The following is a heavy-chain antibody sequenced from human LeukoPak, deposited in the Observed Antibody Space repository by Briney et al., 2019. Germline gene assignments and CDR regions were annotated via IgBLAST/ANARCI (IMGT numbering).Heavy chain of an antibody. CDR2: IYSSAST. CDR1: GGSISSYY. D-gene: IGHD6-13*01. J-gene: IGHJ4*02. Sequence: SETLSLTCSVSGGSISSYYWSWIRQPAGKGLEWIGRIYSSASTNYNPSLQSRVTMSLDTSKDQSSLKLSSVTAADTAVYFCAAGSGRSLDYWGQGTLVTVSS. V-gene: IGHV4-4*07. CDR3: AAGSGRSLDY.